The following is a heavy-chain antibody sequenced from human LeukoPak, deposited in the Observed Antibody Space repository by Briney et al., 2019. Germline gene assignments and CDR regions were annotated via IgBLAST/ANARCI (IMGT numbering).Heavy chain of an antibody. V-gene: IGHV1-2*02. D-gene: IGHD6-13*01. Sequence: ASVKVSCKASGYTFTGYYMHWVRQAPGQGLEWMGWINPNSGGTNYAQKFQGRVTMTRDTSISTAYMELSRLRSDDTAVYYFARGYCRTAAAACYYYYYYMDVWGKGTTVTVSS. J-gene: IGHJ6*03. CDR1: GYTFTGYY. CDR3: ARGYCRTAAAACYYYYYYMDV. CDR2: INPNSGGT.